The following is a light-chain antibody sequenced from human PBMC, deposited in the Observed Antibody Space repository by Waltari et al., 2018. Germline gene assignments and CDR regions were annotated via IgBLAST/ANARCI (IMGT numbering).Light chain of an antibody. Sequence: QSALTQPASVSGSPGQSITISCTGTSSDVGGYNYVSWYQQHPGKAPKLMIYDVSKRPSGVSNRFSCSKSGNTASLTISGLQGEDGADYYCSSYTSRSTWVFGGWTTLTVL. CDR1: SSDVGGYNY. CDR3: SSYTSRSTWV. J-gene: IGLJ3*02. V-gene: IGLV2-14*01. CDR2: DVS.